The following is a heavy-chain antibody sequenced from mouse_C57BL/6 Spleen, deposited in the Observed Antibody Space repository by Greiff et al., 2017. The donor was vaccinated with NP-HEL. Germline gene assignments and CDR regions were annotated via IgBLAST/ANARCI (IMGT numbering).Heavy chain of an antibody. CDR3: TTWGTTVEDWYFDV. V-gene: IGHV14-1*01. Sequence: VQLQQSGAELVRPGASVKLSCTASGFNIKDYYMHWVKQRPEQGLEWIGRIDPEDGDTEYAPKFQGKATMTADTTSNTAYLQLSSLTSEDTAVYYCTTWGTTVEDWYFDVWGTGTTVTVSS. D-gene: IGHD1-1*01. CDR2: IDPEDGDT. CDR1: GFNIKDYY. J-gene: IGHJ1*03.